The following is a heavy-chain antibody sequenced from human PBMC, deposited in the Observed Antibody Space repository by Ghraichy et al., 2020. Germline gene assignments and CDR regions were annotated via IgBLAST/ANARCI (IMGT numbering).Heavy chain of an antibody. J-gene: IGHJ4*02. CDR1: GGSFSGYY. CDR3: AGVYYYDSSGYYYGDY. Sequence: SQTLSLTCAVYGGSFSGYYWSWIRQPPGKGLEWIGEINHSGSTNYNPSLKSRVTISVDTSKNQFSLKLSSVTAADTAVYYCAGVYYYDSSGYYYGDYWGQGTLVTVSS. CDR2: INHSGST. D-gene: IGHD3-22*01. V-gene: IGHV4-34*01.